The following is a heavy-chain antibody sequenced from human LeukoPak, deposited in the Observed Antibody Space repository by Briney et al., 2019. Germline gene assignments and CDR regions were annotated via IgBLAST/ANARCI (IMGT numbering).Heavy chain of an antibody. CDR2: IQQDGHEI. V-gene: IGHV3-7*01. J-gene: IGHJ4*02. Sequence: PGGSLRLSCAASGFTFSHYWMSWVRQAPGKGPEWVANIQQDGHEIYYVDSVKGRFTISRDTAKNSLYLEMNNLRGEDTAVYYCARSKAILPWVLDSWGQGTLVTVSS. CDR3: ARSKAILPWVLDS. CDR1: GFTFSHYW. D-gene: IGHD1-26*01.